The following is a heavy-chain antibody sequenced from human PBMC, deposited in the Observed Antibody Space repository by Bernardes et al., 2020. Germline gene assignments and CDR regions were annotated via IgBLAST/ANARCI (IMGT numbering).Heavy chain of an antibody. J-gene: IGHJ4*02. CDR2: ITAGNNNK. CDR1: GYTFTKYA. CDR3: ATDPYSGSFNGYFDY. Sequence: ASVKVSCKASGYTFTKYAIHWVRQAPGQRLEWMGWITAGNNNKKYSQKFQGRVTITWDTSANTVYMELNSLRSEDTAVYYCATDPYSGSFNGYFDYWGQGTLVTVSS. V-gene: IGHV1-3*01. D-gene: IGHD1-26*01.